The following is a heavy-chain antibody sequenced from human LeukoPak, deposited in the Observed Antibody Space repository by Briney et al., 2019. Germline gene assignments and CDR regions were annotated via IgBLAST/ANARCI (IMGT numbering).Heavy chain of an antibody. V-gene: IGHV1-8*01. CDR1: GYTFTSYD. D-gene: IGHD3-10*01. Sequence: ASVKVPCKASGYTFTSYDINWVRQATGQGLEWMGWMNPNSGNTGYAQKFQGRVTMTRNTSISTAYMELSSLRSEDTAVYYCARGPPRTYGSGSVFRNYGMDVWGQGTTVTVSS. CDR2: MNPNSGNT. J-gene: IGHJ6*02. CDR3: ARGPPRTYGSGSVFRNYGMDV.